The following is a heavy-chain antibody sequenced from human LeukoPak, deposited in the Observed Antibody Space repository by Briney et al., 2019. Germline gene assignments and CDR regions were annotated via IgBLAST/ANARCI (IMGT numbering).Heavy chain of an antibody. CDR3: ARASTTTAQFDN. CDR2: IYSGGST. D-gene: IGHD4-11*01. Sequence: GGSLRLSCAASGFTFSSYAMHWVRQAPGEGLEWVSVIYSGGSTYYAESVKGRFTISRDNSKNTLYLQMNSLRAEDTAVYYCARASTTTAQFDNWGQGTLVTVSS. J-gene: IGHJ4*02. V-gene: IGHV3-53*01. CDR1: GFTFSSYA.